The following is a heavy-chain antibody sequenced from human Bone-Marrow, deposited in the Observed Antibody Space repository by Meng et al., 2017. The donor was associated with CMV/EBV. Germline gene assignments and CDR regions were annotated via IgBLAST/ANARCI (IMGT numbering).Heavy chain of an antibody. CDR2: IYYSGST. CDR1: GGSVSSGSYY. CDR3: ARQTVISCWDPPQPFDY. J-gene: IGHJ4*02. V-gene: IGHV4-61*01. Sequence: SETLSLTCTVSGGSVSSGSYYWSWIRQPPGKGLEWIGYIYYSGSTNYNPSLKSRVTISVDTSKNQFSLKLSSVTAADTAVYYCARQTVISCWDPPQPFDYWGQGTLVTVS. D-gene: IGHD2-2*01.